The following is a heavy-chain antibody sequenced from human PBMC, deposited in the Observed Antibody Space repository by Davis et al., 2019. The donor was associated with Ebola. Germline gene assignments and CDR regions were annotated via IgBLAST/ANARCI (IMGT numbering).Heavy chain of an antibody. D-gene: IGHD2-15*01. Sequence: GESLKISCAASGFTFSSYAMSWVRQALGKGLEWVSAISGSGGSTYYADSVKGRFTISRDNSKNTLYLQMNSLRAEDTAVYYCAKEVFMVAAILYYFDYWGQGTLVTVSS. CDR3: AKEVFMVAAILYYFDY. V-gene: IGHV3-23*01. J-gene: IGHJ4*02. CDR1: GFTFSSYA. CDR2: ISGSGGST.